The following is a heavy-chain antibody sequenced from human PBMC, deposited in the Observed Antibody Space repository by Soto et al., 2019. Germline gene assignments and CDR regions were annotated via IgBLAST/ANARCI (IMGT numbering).Heavy chain of an antibody. CDR1: GYTLTELS. CDR2: FDPEDGET. V-gene: IGHV1-24*01. J-gene: IGHJ4*02. D-gene: IGHD6-13*01. CDR3: ATALSSSWYWGDY. Sequence: ASVKVSCKVSGYTLTELSMHWVRQAPGKGLEWMGGFDPEDGETIYAQKFQGRVTMTEDTSTDTAYIELSSLRSEDTAVYYCATALSSSWYWGDYWGQGTLVTVS.